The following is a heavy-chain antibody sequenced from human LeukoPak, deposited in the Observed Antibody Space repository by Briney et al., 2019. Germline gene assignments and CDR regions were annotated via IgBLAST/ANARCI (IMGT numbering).Heavy chain of an antibody. Sequence: GGSLRLSCAASGFTFSSYWMHWVRQAPGKGLVWVSRINSDGSSTSYADSVKGRFTISRDNAKNTLYLQMNSLRAEDTAVYYCARVSEGKKRWPQLDYYYYGMDVWGQGTTVTVSS. CDR3: ARVSEGKKRWPQLDYYYYGMDV. V-gene: IGHV3-74*01. J-gene: IGHJ6*02. CDR2: INSDGSST. CDR1: GFTFSSYW. D-gene: IGHD1-1*01.